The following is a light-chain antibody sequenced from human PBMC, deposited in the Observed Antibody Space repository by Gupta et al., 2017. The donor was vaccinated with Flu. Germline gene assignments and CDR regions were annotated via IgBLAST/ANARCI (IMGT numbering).Light chain of an antibody. V-gene: IGKV1-33*01. Sequence: SSLSASVGDRVTITCQASQDISHYLNWYQQKPGQAPKLLIYDAAHLEPGVPSRFSGSGSGTIFTFTITNLKPEDLATYYCQQYHNVPPYTFGQGTKVEI. J-gene: IGKJ2*01. CDR3: QQYHNVPPYT. CDR1: QDISHY. CDR2: DAA.